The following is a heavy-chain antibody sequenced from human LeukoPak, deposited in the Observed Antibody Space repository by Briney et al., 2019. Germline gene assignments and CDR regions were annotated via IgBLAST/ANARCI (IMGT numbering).Heavy chain of an antibody. J-gene: IGHJ4*02. D-gene: IGHD3-3*01. CDR1: GGSISDYY. CDR3: ARGGKSSGYYNYFDY. CDR2: IYYSGST. V-gene: IGHV4-59*01. Sequence: SETLSLTCTVSGGSISDYYWSWIRQPPGRGLEYIGYIYYSGSTNYNPSLKSRVTISIDTPKNQFSLKLTSVTAADTAVYYCARGGKSSGYYNYFDYWGQGTLVTVSS.